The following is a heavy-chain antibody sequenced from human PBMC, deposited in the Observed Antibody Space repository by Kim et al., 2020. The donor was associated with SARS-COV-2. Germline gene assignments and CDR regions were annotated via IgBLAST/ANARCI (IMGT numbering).Heavy chain of an antibody. CDR2: IYYSGST. D-gene: IGHD2-8*02. V-gene: IGHV4-59*01. CDR1: GGSISSYY. J-gene: IGHJ5*02. CDR3: GRVEVYADGSCFDP. Sequence: SETLSLTCTVSGGSISSYYWSWIRQPPGKGLEWIGYIYYSGSTNYNPSLKSRVTISVDTSKNQFSLKLSSVTAADTAVYYCGRVEVYADGSCFDPWGQGTLVTVSS.